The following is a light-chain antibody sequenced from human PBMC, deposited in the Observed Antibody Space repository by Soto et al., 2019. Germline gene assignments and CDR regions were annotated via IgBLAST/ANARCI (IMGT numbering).Light chain of an antibody. CDR3: LLSYRSAGV. V-gene: IGLV7-46*01. Sequence: QTVVTQEPSLTVSPGGTVTLTCGSSTGAVTSGHYPYWFQQKPGQAPRTLIFDTSSKHSWTPARFSGSLLGGKAALTLSGAQPEDEAEYYCLLSYRSAGVFGNGTKLTVL. J-gene: IGLJ1*01. CDR1: TGAVTSGHY. CDR2: DTS.